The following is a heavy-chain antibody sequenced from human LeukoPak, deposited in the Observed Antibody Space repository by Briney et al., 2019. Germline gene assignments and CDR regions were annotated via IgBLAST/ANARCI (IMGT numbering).Heavy chain of an antibody. CDR3: ARGVNRVTQYYFDY. Sequence: SSETLSLTCTVSGGSISSGGYYWSWIRQHPGKGLEWIGYIYYSGSTYYNPSLKSRVTISIDTSKNQFSLKLSSATAADTAVYYCARGVNRVTQYYFDYWGQGTLVTVSS. D-gene: IGHD5-18*01. V-gene: IGHV4-31*03. J-gene: IGHJ4*02. CDR1: GGSISSGGYY. CDR2: IYYSGST.